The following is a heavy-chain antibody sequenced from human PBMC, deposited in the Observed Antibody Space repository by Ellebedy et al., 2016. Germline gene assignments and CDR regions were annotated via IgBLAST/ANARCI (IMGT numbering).Heavy chain of an antibody. V-gene: IGHV3-33*08. J-gene: IGHJ4*02. D-gene: IGHD6-19*01. CDR2: IWYDGSNK. CDR3: ARDGSSGWYRYFDY. CDR1: GFIFSDYG. Sequence: GESLKISCAASGFIFSDYGMHWVRQAPGKGLEWVAVIWYDGSNKYYADSVKGRFTISRDNSKNTLYLQMNSLRAEDTAVYYCARDGSSGWYRYFDYWGQGTLVTVSS.